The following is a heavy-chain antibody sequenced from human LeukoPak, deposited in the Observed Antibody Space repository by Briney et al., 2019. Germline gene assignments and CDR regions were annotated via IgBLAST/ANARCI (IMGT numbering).Heavy chain of an antibody. CDR2: INHSGST. Sequence: PSETLSLTCAVYGGSFSGYYWSWIRQPPGKGLEWIGEINHSGSTNYNPSLKSRVTISVDTSKNQFPLKLSSVTAADTAVYYCASLRYSSSWYPPYFDYWGQGTLVTVSS. J-gene: IGHJ4*02. CDR3: ASLRYSSSWYPPYFDY. D-gene: IGHD6-13*01. CDR1: GGSFSGYY. V-gene: IGHV4-34*01.